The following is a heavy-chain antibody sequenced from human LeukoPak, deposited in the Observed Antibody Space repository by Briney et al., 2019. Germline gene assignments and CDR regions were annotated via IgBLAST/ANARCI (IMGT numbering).Heavy chain of an antibody. Sequence: KPSETLSLTRAVYGGSFSGYYWSWIRQPPGKGLEWIGEINHSGSTNYNPSLKSRVTISVDTSKNQFSLKLSSVTAADTAVYYCARGEWFGDYWGQGTLVTVSS. J-gene: IGHJ4*02. V-gene: IGHV4-34*01. CDR3: ARGEWFGDY. D-gene: IGHD3-10*01. CDR2: INHSGST. CDR1: GGSFSGYY.